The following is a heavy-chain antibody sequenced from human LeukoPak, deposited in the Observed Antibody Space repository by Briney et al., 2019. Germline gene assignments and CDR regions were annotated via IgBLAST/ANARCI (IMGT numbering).Heavy chain of an antibody. Sequence: ASVKVSCMASVYTFTSYDINWVRQATGQGLEWMGWMNPNSGNTGYAQKFQGRVTMTRNTSISTAYMELSSLRSEDTAVYYCARGLVVMTSLYDYWGQGTLVTVSS. V-gene: IGHV1-8*01. CDR3: ARGLVVMTSLYDY. D-gene: IGHD3-22*01. CDR1: VYTFTSYD. CDR2: MNPNSGNT. J-gene: IGHJ4*02.